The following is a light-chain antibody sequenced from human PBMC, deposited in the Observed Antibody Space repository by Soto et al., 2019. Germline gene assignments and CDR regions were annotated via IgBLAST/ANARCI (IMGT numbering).Light chain of an antibody. Sequence: QSVLTQPPSASGSPGQSVTISCTGTSSDVGGYNYVSWFQQHPGKAPKLIINEVNQRPSGVPDRFSGSKSGNTASLTVSGLQVEDEGNYYRSSYGGYNNGVFGTGTKVTV. CDR1: SSDVGGYNY. CDR3: SSYGGYNNGV. V-gene: IGLV2-8*01. CDR2: EVN. J-gene: IGLJ1*01.